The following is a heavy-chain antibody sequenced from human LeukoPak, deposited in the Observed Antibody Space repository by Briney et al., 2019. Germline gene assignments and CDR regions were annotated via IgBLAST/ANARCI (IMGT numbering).Heavy chain of an antibody. Sequence: SETLSLTCAVFGGPFSDYYWSWIRQPPGKGLEWIGEINHSGSTNYNPSLKSRVTISVDTSKNQFSLKLSSVTAADTAVYYCASLIKYNWFDPWGQGTLVTVSS. V-gene: IGHV4-34*01. J-gene: IGHJ5*02. CDR1: GGPFSDYY. CDR3: ASLIKYNWFDP. CDR2: INHSGST. D-gene: IGHD3-10*01.